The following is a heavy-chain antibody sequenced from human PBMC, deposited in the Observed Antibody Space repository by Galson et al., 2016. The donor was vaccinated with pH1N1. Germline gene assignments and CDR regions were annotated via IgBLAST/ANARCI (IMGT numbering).Heavy chain of an antibody. J-gene: IGHJ6*02. D-gene: IGHD5-12*01. CDR1: GGTFSHYV. V-gene: IGHV1-69*05. CDR3: AKDRVDRFVGRSPYDYNGMDV. Sequence: SVKVSCKASGGTFSHYVLNWVRQAPGQGLEWVAEIIVVVGAVNYAENVQDRVTISTDDSTSTAYLQLKNLRYEDTAVYFCAKDRVDRFVGRSPYDYNGMDVWGQGTTVIVSS. CDR2: IIVVVGAV.